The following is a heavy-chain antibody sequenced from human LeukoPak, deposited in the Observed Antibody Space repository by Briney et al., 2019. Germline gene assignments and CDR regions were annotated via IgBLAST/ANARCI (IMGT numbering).Heavy chain of an antibody. CDR2: IIPIFGTA. J-gene: IGHJ4*02. Sequence: GASVTVSCTASGCTFSSYAISWVRQAPGQGLEWMGGIIPIFGTANYAQKFQGRVTITADESTSTAYMELSSLRSEDTAVYYCARDSNPYGSGSYYDYWGQGTLVTVSS. CDR1: GCTFSSYA. D-gene: IGHD3-10*01. V-gene: IGHV1-69*13. CDR3: ARDSNPYGSGSYYDY.